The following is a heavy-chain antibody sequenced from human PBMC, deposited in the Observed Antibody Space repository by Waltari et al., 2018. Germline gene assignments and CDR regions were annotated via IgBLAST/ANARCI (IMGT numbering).Heavy chain of an antibody. J-gene: IGHJ2*01. CDR1: GGSISSYY. CDR3: AREGNTQGGGYFDL. CDR2: IYYSGST. V-gene: IGHV4-59*01. D-gene: IGHD2-15*01. Sequence: QVQLQESGPGLVKPSETLSLTCPVSGGSISSYYWSWIRPPPGKGLEWIGYIYYSGSTNYNPSLKSRVTISVDTSKNQFSLKLSSVTAADTAVYYCAREGNTQGGGYFDLWGRGTLVTVSS.